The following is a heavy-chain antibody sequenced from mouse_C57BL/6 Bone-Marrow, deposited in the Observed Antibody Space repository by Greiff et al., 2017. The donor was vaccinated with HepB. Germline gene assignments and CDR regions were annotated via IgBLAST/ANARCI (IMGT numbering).Heavy chain of an antibody. CDR3: ARDLGGDYFDY. CDR2: ISYDGSN. D-gene: IGHD1-1*02. Sequence: VQLQESGPGLVKPSQSLSLTCSVTGYSITSGYYWNWIRQFPGNKLEWMGYISYDGSNNYNPSLKNRISITRDTSKNQFFLKLNSVTTEDTATYYCARDLGGDYFDYWGQGTTLTVSS. V-gene: IGHV3-6*01. CDR1: GYSITSGYY. J-gene: IGHJ2*01.